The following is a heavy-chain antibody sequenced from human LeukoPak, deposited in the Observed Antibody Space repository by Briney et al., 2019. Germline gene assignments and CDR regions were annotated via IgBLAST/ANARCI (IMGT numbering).Heavy chain of an antibody. J-gene: IGHJ4*02. CDR2: IYYSGST. CDR3: ARWIVSGFDY. D-gene: IGHD3-16*02. Sequence: SETLSLTCAVYGGSFSGYYWSWIRQPPGKGLEWIGSIYYSGSTYYNPSLKSRVTISVDTSKNQFSLKLSSVTAADTAVYYCARWIVSGFDYWGQGTLVTVSS. V-gene: IGHV4-34*01. CDR1: GGSFSGYY.